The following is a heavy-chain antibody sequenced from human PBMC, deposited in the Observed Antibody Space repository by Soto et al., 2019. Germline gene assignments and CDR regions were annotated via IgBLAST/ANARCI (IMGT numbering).Heavy chain of an antibody. Sequence: PGGSLRLSCAASGFTFSSYDMHWVRQATGKGLEWVSAIGTAGDTYYPGSVKGRFTISRENAKNSLYLQMNSLRAGGTAVYYCARCYGSVYGMDVWGQGTTVTVSS. D-gene: IGHD3-10*01. J-gene: IGHJ6*02. CDR2: IGTAGDT. CDR1: GFTFSSYD. CDR3: ARCYGSVYGMDV. V-gene: IGHV3-13*01.